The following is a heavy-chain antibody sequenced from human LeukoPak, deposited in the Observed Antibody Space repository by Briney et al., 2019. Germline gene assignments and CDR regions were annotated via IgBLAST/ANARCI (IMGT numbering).Heavy chain of an antibody. J-gene: IGHJ4*02. Sequence: GGSLRLSCAASGFTFSSYSMNWVRQAPGKGLEWVSSISSSSSYIYYADSVKGRFTISRDNAKNSLYLQMNSLRAEDTAVYYCARDFKWVASSGYWGQGTLVTVSS. CDR3: ARDFKWVASSGY. V-gene: IGHV3-21*01. CDR2: ISSSSSYI. D-gene: IGHD1-26*01. CDR1: GFTFSSYS.